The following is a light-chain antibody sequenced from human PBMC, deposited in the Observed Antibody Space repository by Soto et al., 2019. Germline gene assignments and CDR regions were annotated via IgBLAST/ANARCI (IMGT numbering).Light chain of an antibody. CDR3: CSYAGVNVLV. Sequence: QSALTQPPSASGSPGQSVTISCTGTSSDVGGYNDVCWYQQYPGKAPKLMIYDVSKRPSGVADRFSGSKLGTTASLTVSGLPAEDEADYYCCSYAGVNVLVFGGGTKVTVL. J-gene: IGLJ1*01. CDR2: DVS. CDR1: SSDVGGYND. V-gene: IGLV2-8*01.